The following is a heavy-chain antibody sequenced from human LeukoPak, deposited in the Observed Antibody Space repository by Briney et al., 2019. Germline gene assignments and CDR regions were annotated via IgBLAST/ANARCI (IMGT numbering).Heavy chain of an antibody. CDR3: ARRRIAVAGGNFDY. V-gene: IGHV4-61*02. J-gene: IGHJ4*02. CDR1: GGSISSGNYY. D-gene: IGHD6-19*01. Sequence: PSETLSLTCTVSGGSISSGNYYWSWIRQPAGKGLEWIGRIYRGGNTNYNPSLKSRVTISVDTSKNQFSLKLSSVTAADTAVYYCARRRIAVAGGNFDYWGQGTLVTVSS. CDR2: IYRGGNT.